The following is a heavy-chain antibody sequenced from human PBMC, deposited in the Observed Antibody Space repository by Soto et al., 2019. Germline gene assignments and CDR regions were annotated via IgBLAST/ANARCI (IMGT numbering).Heavy chain of an antibody. Sequence: GASVKVSCKASGYTFTSYGISWVRQAPGQGLEWMGWISAYNGNTNYAQKLQGRVTMTTDTSTSTAYMELRSLRSDDTAVYYCARDIVLVPAAGFYYYYGMDVWGQGTTVTVSS. CDR3: ARDIVLVPAAGFYYYYGMDV. CDR1: GYTFTSYG. D-gene: IGHD2-2*01. CDR2: ISAYNGNT. V-gene: IGHV1-18*01. J-gene: IGHJ6*02.